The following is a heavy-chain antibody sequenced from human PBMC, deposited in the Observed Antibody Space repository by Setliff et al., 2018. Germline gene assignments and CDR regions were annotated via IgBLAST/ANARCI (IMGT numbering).Heavy chain of an antibody. CDR2: SRDKASGFTT. CDR1: GFTFNTHA. D-gene: IGHD3-16*01. CDR3: LGSLRKIKSFDI. J-gene: IGHJ3*02. V-gene: IGHV3-72*01. Sequence: PGGSLRLSCAASGFTFNTHAMHWVRQAPGKGLEWVGRSRDKASGFTTEYAASVKGRFSVSRDNSKNSLYLQMNSLKTEDTAVYYCLGSLRKIKSFDIWGQGTMVTVSS.